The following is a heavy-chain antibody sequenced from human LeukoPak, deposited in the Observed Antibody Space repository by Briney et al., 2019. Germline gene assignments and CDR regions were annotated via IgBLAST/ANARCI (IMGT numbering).Heavy chain of an antibody. V-gene: IGHV3-23*01. CDR2: IGGSGGGT. Sequence: PGGSLRLSCAASGFTFSSSAMTWVRQAPGKGLEWVSAIGGSGGGTYYADSVKGRFTISRDNSKNTLYLQMNSLRAEDTAVYYCAKERSFGTWLGDYWGQGTLVTVSS. D-gene: IGHD2/OR15-2a*01. J-gene: IGHJ4*02. CDR3: AKERSFGTWLGDY. CDR1: GFTFSSSA.